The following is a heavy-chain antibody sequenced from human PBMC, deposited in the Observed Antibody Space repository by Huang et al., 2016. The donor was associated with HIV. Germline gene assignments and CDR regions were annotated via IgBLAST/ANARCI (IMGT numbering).Heavy chain of an antibody. V-gene: IGHV3-11*01. CDR1: GFTFSDSY. D-gene: IGHD3-3*01. J-gene: IGHJ5*02. Sequence: QVQLVESGGNLVKPGASLRLSCAASGFTFSDSYMSWIRQAQGKGLEWISHISGNGNTLYYADSVKGRFTISRDNAKNSLYLQMNNLRAEDTAVYYCGRPPFWPWGQGTLVTVSS. CDR3: GRPPFWP. CDR2: ISGNGNTL.